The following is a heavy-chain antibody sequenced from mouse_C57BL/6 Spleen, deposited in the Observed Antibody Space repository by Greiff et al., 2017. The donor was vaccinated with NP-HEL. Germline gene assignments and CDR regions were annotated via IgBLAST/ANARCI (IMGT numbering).Heavy chain of an antibody. D-gene: IGHD1-1*01. CDR3: ARDYGSSYYAMDY. Sequence: QVQLQQPGTELVKPGASVKLSCKASGYTFTSYWMHWVKQRPGQGLEWIGNINPSNGGTNYNEKFKSKATLTVDKSSSTAYMQLSRLTSEDSAVYYGARDYGSSYYAMDYWGQGTSVTVSS. J-gene: IGHJ4*01. V-gene: IGHV1-53*01. CDR1: GYTFTSYW. CDR2: INPSNGGT.